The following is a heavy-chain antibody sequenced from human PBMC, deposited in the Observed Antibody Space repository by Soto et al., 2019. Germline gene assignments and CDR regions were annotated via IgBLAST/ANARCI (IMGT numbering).Heavy chain of an antibody. CDR3: ASSRFGYSSGWAIDY. V-gene: IGHV1-18*01. J-gene: IGHJ4*02. CDR1: GYTFTSYG. D-gene: IGHD6-19*01. Sequence: ASVKVSCKASGYTFTSYGISWVRQAPGQGLEWMGWISAYNGNTNYAQKLQGRVAMTTDTSTSTAYMELRSLRSDDTAVYYCASSRFGYSSGWAIDYSGQGTLVTVST. CDR2: ISAYNGNT.